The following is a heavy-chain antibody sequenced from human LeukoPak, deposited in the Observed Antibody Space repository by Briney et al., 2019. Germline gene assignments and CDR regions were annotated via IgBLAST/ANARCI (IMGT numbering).Heavy chain of an antibody. J-gene: IGHJ4*02. V-gene: IGHV1-8*01. CDR2: KNPNSGDS. CDR1: GYTFTNYD. CDR3: AREGLDD. Sequence: ASVKVSCKASGYTFTNYDINWVRQATGQGLEWMGYKNPNSGDSAYAQQFQGRVTITTGASITTAYMERGGLRAEDTALYYGAREGLDDWGQGTLVTVSS.